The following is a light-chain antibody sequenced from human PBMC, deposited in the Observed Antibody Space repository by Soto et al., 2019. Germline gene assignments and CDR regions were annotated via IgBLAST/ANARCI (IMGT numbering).Light chain of an antibody. CDR3: QSYDSSLTLYV. CDR1: SSNIGAGYD. V-gene: IGLV1-40*01. CDR2: GNS. J-gene: IGLJ1*01. Sequence: QSVLTQPPSVSGAPGQRVTISCNGSSSNIGAGYDVHWYQQFPGTAPKLLLYGNSNRPSGVPDRFAGSKSCTSGSLAITGLQAEDEADYYCQSYDSSLTLYVFGTGTKLTVL.